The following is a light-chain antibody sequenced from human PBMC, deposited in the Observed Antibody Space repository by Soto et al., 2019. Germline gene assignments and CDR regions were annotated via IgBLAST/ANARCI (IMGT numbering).Light chain of an antibody. CDR3: QSFDNRRRGFYV. CDR2: GDN. CDR1: SSNLGAAYD. Sequence: QSVLTQPPSVSGAPGQRVTISCTGSSSNLGAAYDVHWYRQLPGTAPKLLIYGDNNRPSGVPERFSASKSGTSASLAITGLQAEDEADYFCQSFDNRRRGFYVFGTGTKLTVL. J-gene: IGLJ1*01. V-gene: IGLV1-40*01.